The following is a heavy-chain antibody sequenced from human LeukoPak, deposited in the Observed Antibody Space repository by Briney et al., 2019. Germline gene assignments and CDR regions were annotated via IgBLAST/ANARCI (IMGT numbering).Heavy chain of an antibody. CDR2: IDPSDSCT. CDR3: ARHSTVPYYYYGMDV. D-gene: IGHD4-17*01. J-gene: IGHJ6*04. CDR1: GYSFTSYW. Sequence: GESLRISCKGSGYSFTSYWISWVRQMPGKGLEWMGRIDPSDSCTNYSPSFQGHVTISADKSISTAYLQWSSLKASDTAMYYCARHSTVPYYYYGMDVWGKGTTVTVSS. V-gene: IGHV5-10-1*01.